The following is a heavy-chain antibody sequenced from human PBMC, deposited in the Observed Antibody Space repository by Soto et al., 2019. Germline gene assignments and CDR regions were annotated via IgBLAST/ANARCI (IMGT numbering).Heavy chain of an antibody. CDR1: GGSFSGYY. V-gene: IGHV4-34*01. D-gene: IGHD6-13*01. J-gene: IGHJ6*02. Sequence: QVQLQQWGAGLLKPSETLSLTCAVYGGSFSGYYWSWIRQPPGKGLEWIGEINHSGSTNYNPSLKRRVTISVDTSKSRSSLRLSSVTAADTAVYYCARGRSWYGMDVWGQGTTVTVSS. CDR2: INHSGST. CDR3: ARGRSWYGMDV.